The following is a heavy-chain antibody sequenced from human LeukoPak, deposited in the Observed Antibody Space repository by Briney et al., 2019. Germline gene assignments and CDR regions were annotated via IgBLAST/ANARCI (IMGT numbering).Heavy chain of an antibody. CDR1: GGSFSGYY. CDR3: ARSADLDVYYDFWSGYRY. D-gene: IGHD3-3*01. V-gene: IGHV4-34*01. CDR2: INHSGST. Sequence: SETLSLTCAVYGGSFSGYYWSWIRQPPGKGLEWIGEINHSGSTNYNPSLKSRVTISVDTSKNQFSLKLSSVAAADTAVYYCARSADLDVYYDFWSGYRYWGQGTLVTVSS. J-gene: IGHJ4*02.